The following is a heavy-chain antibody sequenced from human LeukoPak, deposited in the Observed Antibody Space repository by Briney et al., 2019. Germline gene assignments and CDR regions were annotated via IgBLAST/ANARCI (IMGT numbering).Heavy chain of an antibody. CDR3: TTDPGSRYVSRYFDHLDFFDY. CDR2: IKSKTDGGTT. J-gene: IGHJ4*02. Sequence: GGSLRLSCAASGFTFSNAWMSWVRQAPGKGLEWVGRIKSKTDGGTTDYAAPVKGRFTISRDDSKNTLYLQMNSLKTEDTAVYYCTTDPGSRYVSRYFDHLDFFDYWGQGTLVTVSS. D-gene: IGHD3-9*01. CDR1: GFTFSNAW. V-gene: IGHV3-15*01.